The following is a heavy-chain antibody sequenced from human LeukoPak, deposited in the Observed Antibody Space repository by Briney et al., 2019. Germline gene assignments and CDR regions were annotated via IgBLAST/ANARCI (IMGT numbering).Heavy chain of an antibody. J-gene: IGHJ5*02. CDR2: INHSGST. CDR3: ARGCFESRQQWLVRGNWFDP. V-gene: IGHV4-34*01. D-gene: IGHD6-19*01. Sequence: SETLSLTCAVYGGSFSGYYWSWIRQPPGKGLEWIGEINHSGSTNYNPSLKSRVIISVDTSENQFSLKLSSVTAADTAVYYCARGCFESRQQWLVRGNWFDPWGQGTLVTVSS. CDR1: GGSFSGYY.